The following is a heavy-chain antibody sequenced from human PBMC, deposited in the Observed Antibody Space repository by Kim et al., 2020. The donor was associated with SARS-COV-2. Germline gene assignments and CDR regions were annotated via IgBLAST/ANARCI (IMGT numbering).Heavy chain of an antibody. CDR2: ISGSGGST. D-gene: IGHD5-12*01. CDR3: AKDPDSGCDFYEYFDY. CDR1: GFTFSSYA. V-gene: IGHV3-23*01. J-gene: IGHJ4*02. Sequence: GGSLRLSCAASGFTFSSYAMSWVRQAPGKGLEWVSAISGSGGSTYYADSVKGRFTISRDNSKNTLYLQMNSLRAEDTAVYYCAKDPDSGCDFYEYFDYWGQQTLVTVSS.